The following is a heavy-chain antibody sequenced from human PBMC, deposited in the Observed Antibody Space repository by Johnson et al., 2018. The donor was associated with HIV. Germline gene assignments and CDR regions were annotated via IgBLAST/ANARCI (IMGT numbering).Heavy chain of an antibody. Sequence: QVQLVESGGGLVKPGGSLRLSCEVSGFVFSKYNMAWIRQAPGKGLECLSYITSSGSSVYYTDSVKGRFTISRDNAKTSLFLRMNNLRADDSAIYYCARDATPWGGDYVGYAFDLWGRGTVVTVSS. J-gene: IGHJ3*01. V-gene: IGHV3-11*04. D-gene: IGHD4-17*01. CDR2: ITSSGSSV. CDR3: ARDATPWGGDYVGYAFDL. CDR1: GFVFSKYN.